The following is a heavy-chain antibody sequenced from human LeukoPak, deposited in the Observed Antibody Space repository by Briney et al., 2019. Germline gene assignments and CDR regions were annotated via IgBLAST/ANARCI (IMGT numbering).Heavy chain of an antibody. Sequence: ASVKVSCKASGYTFTGYYMHWVRQAPGQGLEWMGWINPNSGGTNYAQKFQGRVTMTRDTSISTAYMELSRLRSEDTAVYYCARALSKLRYFDWLTADYYYYMDVWGKGTTVTISS. J-gene: IGHJ6*03. D-gene: IGHD3-9*01. CDR2: INPNSGGT. V-gene: IGHV1-2*02. CDR3: ARALSKLRYFDWLTADYYYYMDV. CDR1: GYTFTGYY.